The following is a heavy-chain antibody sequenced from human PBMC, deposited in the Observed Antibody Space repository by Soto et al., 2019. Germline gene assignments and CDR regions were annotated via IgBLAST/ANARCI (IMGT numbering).Heavy chain of an antibody. CDR2: VNPILSMS. J-gene: IGHJ4*02. CDR3: ATSYGSGYRAFDY. CDR1: GDTFSFYS. Sequence: QVQLVQSGAEVKRPGSSVKVSCKASGDTFSFYSINWVRQAPGLGLEWMGRVNPILSMSNYAQRFQGRVPMTADNSTSTAYMELSGLRSEDTAMYYCATSYGSGYRAFDYWGQGALVTVSS. D-gene: IGHD3-10*01. V-gene: IGHV1-69*04.